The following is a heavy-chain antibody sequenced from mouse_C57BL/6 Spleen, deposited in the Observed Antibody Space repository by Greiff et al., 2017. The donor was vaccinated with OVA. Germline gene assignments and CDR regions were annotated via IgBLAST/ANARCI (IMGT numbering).Heavy chain of an antibody. CDR2: INPSNGGT. V-gene: IGHV1-53*01. J-gene: IGHJ3*01. D-gene: IGHD3-2*02. CDR1: GYTFTSYW. Sequence: QVQLKQPGTELVKPGASVKLSCKASGYTFTSYWMHWVKQRPGQGLEWIGNINPSNGGTNYNEKFKSKATLTVDKSSSTAYMQLSSLTSEDSAVYYCARGWTAQATWFAYWGQGTLVTVSA. CDR3: ARGWTAQATWFAY.